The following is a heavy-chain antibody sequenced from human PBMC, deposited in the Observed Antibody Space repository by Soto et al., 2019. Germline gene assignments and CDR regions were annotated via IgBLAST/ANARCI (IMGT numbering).Heavy chain of an antibody. J-gene: IGHJ5*02. CDR2: INAYNGNT. V-gene: IGHV1-18*01. CDR3: ARVLPPFDP. CDR1: GYTFTSYG. Sequence: QVQLVQSGAEVKKPGASVKVSCKASGYTFTSYGISWVRQAPGQGLEWMGWINAYNGNTNYAQKLQGRVTMTTDTSXXXAXXELXXXXXXXXXXXXCARVLPPFDPWGQGTLVTVSS. D-gene: IGHD1-26*01.